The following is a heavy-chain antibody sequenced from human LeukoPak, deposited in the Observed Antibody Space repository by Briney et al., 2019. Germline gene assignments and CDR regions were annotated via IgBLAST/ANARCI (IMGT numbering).Heavy chain of an antibody. CDR3: AKADPLYECIAVASEFCYGMDV. D-gene: IGHD6-19*01. CDR2: ISYDGSNK. J-gene: IGHJ6*04. Sequence: GRSLRLSCAASGFTFSSYGMHWVRQAPGKGLEWVAVISYDGSNKYYADSVKGRFTISRDNSKNTLYLQMNSLRAEDTAVYYCAKADPLYECIAVASEFCYGMDVWGKGTTVTVSS. CDR1: GFTFSSYG. V-gene: IGHV3-30*18.